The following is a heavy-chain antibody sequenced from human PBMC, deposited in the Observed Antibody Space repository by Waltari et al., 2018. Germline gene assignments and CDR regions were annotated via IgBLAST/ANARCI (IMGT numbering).Heavy chain of an antibody. CDR3: ARGGRRGEAGPNLNH. J-gene: IGHJ4*02. CDR2: ISSAGTNT. CDR1: GFTFSSLV. D-gene: IGHD6-19*01. V-gene: IGHV3-30*03. Sequence: QVQLVESGGGLVQPGRSLRLSCAASGFTFSSLVMPWVRQDPVKGLEWVAFISSAGTNTQYADSVKGRFTISRDNSENTLSLQMDRLTPDDTAVYYCARGGRRGEAGPNLNHWGQGTLVTVSS.